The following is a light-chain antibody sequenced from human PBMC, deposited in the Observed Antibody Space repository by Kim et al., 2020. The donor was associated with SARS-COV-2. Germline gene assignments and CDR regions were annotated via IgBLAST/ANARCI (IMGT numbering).Light chain of an antibody. J-gene: IGKJ1*01. Sequence: ASVGDRVTITCRASQDIRNDLGWYQHKSGQAPKVLIYGASTLQSGVPSRFSGSVSGTDFTLTISSLQTEDFATYYCLQDYSYPRTFGQGTKVDIK. CDR1: QDIRND. CDR3: LQDYSYPRT. V-gene: IGKV1-6*01. CDR2: GAS.